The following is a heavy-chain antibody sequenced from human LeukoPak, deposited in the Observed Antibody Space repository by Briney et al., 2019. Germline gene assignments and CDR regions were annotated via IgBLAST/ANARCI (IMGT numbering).Heavy chain of an antibody. D-gene: IGHD5-24*01. CDR1: GYTFTGYY. J-gene: IGHJ4*02. CDR2: INPNSGGT. Sequence: ASVKVSYKASGYTFTGYYMHWVRQAPGHGLEWMGWINPNSGGTNYAQKFQGRVTMTRDTSISTAYMELSRLRSDDTAVYYCARGDGYNYVADWWGQGTLVTVSS. CDR3: ARGDGYNYVADW. V-gene: IGHV1-2*02.